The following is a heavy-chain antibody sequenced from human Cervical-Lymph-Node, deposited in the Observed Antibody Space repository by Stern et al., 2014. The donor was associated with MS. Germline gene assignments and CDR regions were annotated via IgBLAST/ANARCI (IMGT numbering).Heavy chain of an antibody. D-gene: IGHD6-19*01. V-gene: IGHV3-20*04. CDR3: AKGLAAWHDAFDI. CDR2: INWNGGST. Sequence: EMPLVESGGGVVRPGGSLRLSCAASGFTFDDYGMSWVRQVPGKGLEWVSGINWNGGSTTYADSVKGRFTISRDNAKNSLYLQMNSLRVEDTALYYCAKGLAAWHDAFDIWGQGTMVIASS. CDR1: GFTFDDYG. J-gene: IGHJ3*02.